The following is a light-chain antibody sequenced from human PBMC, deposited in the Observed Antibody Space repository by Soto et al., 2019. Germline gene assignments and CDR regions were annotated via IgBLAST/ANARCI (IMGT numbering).Light chain of an antibody. CDR3: SSYTSSSTLEV. V-gene: IGLV2-14*02. Sequence: QSALTQPASVSGSPGQSITISCAGTGSDVGAYNLVSWYQQHPGKAHKLIIYEVNTRPSGISNRFSGSKSGDTASLTISGLQAEDEADYYCSSYTSSSTLEVFGTGTKVTV. CDR1: GSDVGAYNL. CDR2: EVN. J-gene: IGLJ1*01.